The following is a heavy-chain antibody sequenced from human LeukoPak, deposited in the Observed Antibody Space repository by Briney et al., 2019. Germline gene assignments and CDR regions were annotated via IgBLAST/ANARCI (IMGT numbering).Heavy chain of an antibody. J-gene: IGHJ5*02. V-gene: IGHV1-2*06. Sequence: ASVKDSCKASGYTFTGYYMHWVRQAPGQGLEWMGRINPNSGGTNYAQKFQGRVTMTRDTSISTAYMELSRLRSDDTAVYYCARDYVTMVRGANWFDPWGQGTLVTVSS. CDR3: ARDYVTMVRGANWFDP. CDR2: INPNSGGT. CDR1: GYTFTGYY. D-gene: IGHD3-10*01.